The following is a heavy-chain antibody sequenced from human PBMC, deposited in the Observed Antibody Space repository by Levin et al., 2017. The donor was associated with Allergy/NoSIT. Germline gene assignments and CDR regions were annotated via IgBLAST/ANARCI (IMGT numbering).Heavy chain of an antibody. Sequence: GGSLRLSCAASGFSFNSYAMSWVRQAPGKGLEWVSTISSSGVASYDADSVKGRFTISRDNSKNTVFLQMNSLRAEDTALYYCARDYTSGYYDNSGYFKYFQNWGQGTLVSVS. V-gene: IGHV3-23*01. CDR2: ISSSGVAS. CDR1: GFSFNSYA. D-gene: IGHD3-22*01. J-gene: IGHJ1*01. CDR3: ARDYTSGYYDNSGYFKYFQN.